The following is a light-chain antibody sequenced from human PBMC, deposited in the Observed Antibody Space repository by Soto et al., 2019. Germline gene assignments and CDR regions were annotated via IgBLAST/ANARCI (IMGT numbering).Light chain of an antibody. V-gene: IGKV3-20*01. CDR1: QSVNSNF. CDR2: CSS. J-gene: IGKJ2*01. Sequence: EIVLTQSPGTLSLSPGERATLSCRTSQSVNSNFLAWYQQKPGQAPRLLVYCSSTRAAGVPDRFSGSGSGTDFTLTISRLEPEDFAVYYCQQYGHSPLLYTFGQGTKLGVK. CDR3: QQYGHSPLLYT.